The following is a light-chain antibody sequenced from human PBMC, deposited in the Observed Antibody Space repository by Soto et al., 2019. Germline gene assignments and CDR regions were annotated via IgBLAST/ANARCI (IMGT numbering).Light chain of an antibody. V-gene: IGKV3-11*01. J-gene: IGKJ5*01. Sequence: EIVLTQSPATLSLSPGERATLSCRASQSVSSYLAWYQQKPGQAPRLLIYDASNRATGIPARFCGSGSGTDFTLTISSLEPEDFAVYYCQQRSNWPITFGQGTRLEI. CDR2: DAS. CDR1: QSVSSY. CDR3: QQRSNWPIT.